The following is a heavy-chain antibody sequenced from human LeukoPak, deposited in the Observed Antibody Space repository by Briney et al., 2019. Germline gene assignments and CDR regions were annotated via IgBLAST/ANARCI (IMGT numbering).Heavy chain of an antibody. D-gene: IGHD3-22*01. CDR3: ARAPQGSGSNYFDY. Sequence: GGSLRLSCAASGFTVSSNYMSWVRQAPGKGLEWVSVIYSGGSTYYADSVKGRFTISRDNSKNTLYLQMNSLRAEDTAVYYCARAPQGSGSNYFDYWGQGTLVTVSS. V-gene: IGHV3-53*05. CDR1: GFTVSSNY. J-gene: IGHJ4*02. CDR2: IYSGGST.